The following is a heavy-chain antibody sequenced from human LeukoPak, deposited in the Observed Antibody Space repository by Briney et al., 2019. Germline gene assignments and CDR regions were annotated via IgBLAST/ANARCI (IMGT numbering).Heavy chain of an antibody. D-gene: IGHD5-18*01. J-gene: IGHJ4*02. CDR1: GYTFTSYA. V-gene: IGHV7-4-1*02. Sequence: ASVKVSCKASGYTFTSYAMNWVRQAPGQGLEWMGWINTNTGNPTYAQGFTGRFVFSLDTSVSTAYLQISSLKAEDTAVYYCARGSYSRQLWLPDYLPPDYWGQGTLVTVSS. CDR3: ARGSYSRQLWLPDYLPPDY. CDR2: INTNTGNP.